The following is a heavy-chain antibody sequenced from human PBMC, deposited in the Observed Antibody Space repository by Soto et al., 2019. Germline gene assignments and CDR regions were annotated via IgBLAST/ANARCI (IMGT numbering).Heavy chain of an antibody. Sequence: SETLSLTCTVSGGSISSGGYYWSWIRQHPGKGLEWIGYIYYSGSTYYNPSLKSRVTISVDTSKNQFSLKLSSVTAADTAVYYCARGSTLERGWFDPWGQGTLVTVSS. V-gene: IGHV4-31*03. CDR2: IYYSGST. CDR1: GGSISSGGYY. J-gene: IGHJ5*02. CDR3: ARGSTLERGWFDP. D-gene: IGHD1-1*01.